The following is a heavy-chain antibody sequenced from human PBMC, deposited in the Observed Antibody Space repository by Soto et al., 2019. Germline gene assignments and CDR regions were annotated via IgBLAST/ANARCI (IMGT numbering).Heavy chain of an antibody. J-gene: IGHJ5*02. CDR2: IYYSGST. CDR1: GGSISSSSYY. V-gene: IGHV4-39*07. Sequence: SETLSLTCTVSGGSISSSSYYWGWIRQPPGKGLEWIGNIYYSGSTYYNQSLKSRVTISVDTSKNQFSLKLSSVTAADTAIYYCARYLAYNWFDPWGQGTLVTVSS. CDR3: ARYLAYNWFDP.